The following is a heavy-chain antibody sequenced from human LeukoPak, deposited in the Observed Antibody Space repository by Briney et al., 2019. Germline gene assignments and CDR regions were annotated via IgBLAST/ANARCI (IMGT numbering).Heavy chain of an antibody. CDR1: GFTFSSYG. V-gene: IGHV3-23*01. Sequence: GGTLRLSCAASGFTFSSYGMSWVRQTPGKGLEWVSAISGSGGSTYYADSVKGRFTMSRDNSKNTLYLQMSRLTAADTAVYYCAKDRSIGTYYTFDHWGQGTLVTVSS. CDR2: ISGSGGST. CDR3: AKDRSIGTYYTFDH. D-gene: IGHD1-26*01. J-gene: IGHJ4*02.